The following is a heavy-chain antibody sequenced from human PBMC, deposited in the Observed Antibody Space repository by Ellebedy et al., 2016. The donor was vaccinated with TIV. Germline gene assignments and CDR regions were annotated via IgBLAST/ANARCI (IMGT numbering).Heavy chain of an antibody. CDR3: TKGVQITGTAEFDY. Sequence: GESLKISCAGSGFTFSFYWMSWVRQAPGKGPEWVANINKDGSEKFYVDSVKGRFTISRDNAKNSLYLQMNSLRAEDTAVYYCTKGVQITGTAEFDYWGQGTLVTVSS. CDR1: GFTFSFYW. V-gene: IGHV3-7*03. CDR2: INKDGSEK. J-gene: IGHJ4*02. D-gene: IGHD1-7*01.